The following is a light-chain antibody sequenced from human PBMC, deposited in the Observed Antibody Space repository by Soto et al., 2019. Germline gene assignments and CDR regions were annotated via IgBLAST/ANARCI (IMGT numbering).Light chain of an antibody. CDR3: QQFGISPLYT. CDR1: QTFGRTY. V-gene: IGKV3-20*01. Sequence: ESVLTQSQGTLSVSPGERVTLSCRASQTFGRTYLAWYQQKPGQSPRLLIYDASSRATGIPDRFSGSGSGTDFTLTISRLEPEDYAVYHCQQFGISPLYTFGQGTKVEIK. J-gene: IGKJ2*01. CDR2: DAS.